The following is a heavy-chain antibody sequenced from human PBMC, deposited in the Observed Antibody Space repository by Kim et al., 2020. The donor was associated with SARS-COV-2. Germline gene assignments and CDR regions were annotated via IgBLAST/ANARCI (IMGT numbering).Heavy chain of an antibody. CDR1: GGSISSYY. Sequence: SETLSLTCTVSGGSISSYYWSWIRQPPGKGLEWIGYIYYSGSTNYNPSLKSRVTISVDTSKNQFSLKLSSVTAADTAVYYCARRGYYDSSGYSAFGMDVWGQGTTVTVSS. CDR3: ARRGYYDSSGYSAFGMDV. J-gene: IGHJ6*02. V-gene: IGHV4-59*08. CDR2: IYYSGST. D-gene: IGHD3-22*01.